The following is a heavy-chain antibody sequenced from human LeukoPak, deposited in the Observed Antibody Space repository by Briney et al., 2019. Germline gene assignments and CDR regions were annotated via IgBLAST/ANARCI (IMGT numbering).Heavy chain of an antibody. J-gene: IGHJ4*02. V-gene: IGHV3-66*01. CDR1: GFTVSSNY. D-gene: IGHD2-15*01. Sequence: GGSLRLSCAASGFTVSSNYMSWVRQAPGRGLEWVSVIYSGGSTYYADSVKGRFTISRDNSKNTLYLQMNSLRAEDTAVYYCARDHSGDFDYWGQGTLVTVSS. CDR3: ARDHSGDFDY. CDR2: IYSGGST.